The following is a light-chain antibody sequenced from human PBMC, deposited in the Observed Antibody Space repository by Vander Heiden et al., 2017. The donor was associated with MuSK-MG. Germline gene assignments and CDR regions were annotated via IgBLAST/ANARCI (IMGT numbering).Light chain of an antibody. CDR3: QQYGSSAWT. CDR1: QSVSSIY. V-gene: IGKV3-20*01. Sequence: ETVLTQSPGTLSLSTGEGATLSCRASQSVSSIYLAWYQQKPGQAPRLLIYGTSTRVTGIPDRFRGSGSGTDFTLTISRLEPEALAVYYCQQYGSSAWTFRQGTKVEIK. CDR2: GTS. J-gene: IGKJ1*01.